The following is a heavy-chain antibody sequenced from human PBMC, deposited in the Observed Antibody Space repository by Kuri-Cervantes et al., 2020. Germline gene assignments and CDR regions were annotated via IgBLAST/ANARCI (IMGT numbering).Heavy chain of an antibody. CDR1: GYTLTELS. V-gene: IGHV1-24*01. J-gene: IGHJ6*03. D-gene: IGHD2-2*01. CDR3: AREGVYCSSTSCYGDGYYYYYYMDV. Sequence: ASVKVSCKVSGYTLTELSMHWVRQAPGKGLEWMGGFDPEDGETIYAQKFQGRVTMTEDTSTDTAYMELSRLRSDDTAVYYCAREGVYCSSTSCYGDGYYYYYYMDVWGKGTTVTVSS. CDR2: FDPEDGET.